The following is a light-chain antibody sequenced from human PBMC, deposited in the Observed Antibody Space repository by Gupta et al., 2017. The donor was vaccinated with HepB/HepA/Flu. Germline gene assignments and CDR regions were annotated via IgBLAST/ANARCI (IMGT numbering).Light chain of an antibody. Sequence: SALTHVASVSGSPGQSITILCPDTSTDIGGYEYVSWYQQHPGKAPKLLIYEVSRRPSGVSSRFSASKSGITASLTISGLQAEDEADYYCTSYSHTTHIVFGGGTKLTVL. CDR3: TSYSHTTHIV. CDR2: EVS. CDR1: STDIGGYEY. J-gene: IGLJ2*01. V-gene: IGLV2-14*03.